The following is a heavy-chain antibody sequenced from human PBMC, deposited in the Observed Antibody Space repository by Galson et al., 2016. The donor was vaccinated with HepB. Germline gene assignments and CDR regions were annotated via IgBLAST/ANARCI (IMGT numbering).Heavy chain of an antibody. V-gene: IGHV2-5*02. D-gene: IGHD2-2*01. Sequence: PALVKPTQTLTLTCTFSGFSLSTSGVGVGWIRQPPGKALEWLALIYRDDDKRYSPSLKSRLTITKDTSKNQVVLTMTNMDPVDTATYYCAHSIREYQLLYFDYWGQGALVTVSP. CDR3: AHSIREYQLLYFDY. J-gene: IGHJ4*02. CDR1: GFSLSTSGVG. CDR2: IYRDDDK.